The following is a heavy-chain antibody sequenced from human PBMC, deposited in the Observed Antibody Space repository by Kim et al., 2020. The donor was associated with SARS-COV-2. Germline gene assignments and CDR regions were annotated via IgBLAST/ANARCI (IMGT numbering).Heavy chain of an antibody. Sequence: AESLEGPFTGSRDNAKNKVYLQLNSQRAEDTAMYYCARHRASLPNDAFDIWGQGTMVTVSS. V-gene: IGHV3-21*01. CDR3: ARHRASLPNDAFDI. D-gene: IGHD2-2*01. J-gene: IGHJ3*02.